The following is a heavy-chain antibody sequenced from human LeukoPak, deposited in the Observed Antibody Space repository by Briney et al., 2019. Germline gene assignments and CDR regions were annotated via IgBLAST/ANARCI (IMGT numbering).Heavy chain of an antibody. CDR1: GFTFSSYA. D-gene: IGHD3-16*01. J-gene: IGHJ4*02. Sequence: PGGSLRLSCAASGFTFSSYAMHWVRQAPGKGLEWVAVISYDGSNKYYADSVKGRFTISRDNSKNTLYLQMNSLRAEDTAVYYCARGLKSGFDYWGQSTLVTDSS. CDR3: ARGLKSGFDY. CDR2: ISYDGSNK. V-gene: IGHV3-30*04.